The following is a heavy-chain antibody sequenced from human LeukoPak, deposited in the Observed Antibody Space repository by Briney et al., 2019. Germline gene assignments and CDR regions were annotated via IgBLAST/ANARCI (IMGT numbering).Heavy chain of an antibody. CDR3: ARVAALESLDY. J-gene: IGHJ4*02. D-gene: IGHD1-1*01. CDR1: GGSISSSTYY. CDR2: IYYSGST. Sequence: SETLSLTCTVSGGSISSSTYYWGWIRQPPGKGLEWIGSIYYSGSTYYNPSLKSRVTISVDTSKNQFSLKLSSVTAADTAVYYCARVAALESLDYWGQGTLVTVSS. V-gene: IGHV4-39*07.